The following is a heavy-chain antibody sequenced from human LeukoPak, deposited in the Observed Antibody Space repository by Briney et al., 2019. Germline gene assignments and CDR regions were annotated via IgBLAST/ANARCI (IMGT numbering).Heavy chain of an antibody. V-gene: IGHV3-9*01. CDR2: ISWNSGSI. Sequence: PGGSLRLSCAASGLTFDDYAMHWVRQAPGKGLEWVSGISWNSGSIGYADSVKGRFTISRDNAKNSLYLQMNSLRAEDTALYYCAKDIWRFRDPPNDAFDIWGQGTMVTVSS. CDR3: AKDIWRFRDPPNDAFDI. D-gene: IGHD3-10*01. CDR1: GLTFDDYA. J-gene: IGHJ3*02.